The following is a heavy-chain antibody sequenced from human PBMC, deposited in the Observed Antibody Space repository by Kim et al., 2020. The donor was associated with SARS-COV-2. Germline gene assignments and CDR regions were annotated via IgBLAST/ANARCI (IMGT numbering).Heavy chain of an antibody. V-gene: IGHV3-11*04. J-gene: IGHJ3*02. CDR3: ARDRFEVVGVRDAFDI. Sequence: SVKGRFTISRDNAKNSLYLQMNSLRAEDTAVYYCARDRFEVVGVRDAFDIWGQGTMVTVSS. D-gene: IGHD1-26*01.